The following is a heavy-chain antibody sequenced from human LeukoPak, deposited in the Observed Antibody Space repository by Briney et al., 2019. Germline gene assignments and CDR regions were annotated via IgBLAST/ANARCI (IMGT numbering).Heavy chain of an antibody. CDR3: ARARYSGYDHYFDD. CDR2: IYYSGST. Sequence: SETLSLTCTVSGGSISSYYWSWIRQPPGKGLEWIGYIYYSGSTNYNTSLKSRVTISVDTSKNQFSLKLSSVTAADTAVYYCARARYSGYDHYFDDWGQGTLVTVSS. D-gene: IGHD5-12*01. J-gene: IGHJ4*02. CDR1: GGSISSYY. V-gene: IGHV4-59*01.